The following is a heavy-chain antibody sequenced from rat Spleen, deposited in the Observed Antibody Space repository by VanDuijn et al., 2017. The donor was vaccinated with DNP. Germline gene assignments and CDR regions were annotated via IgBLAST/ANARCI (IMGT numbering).Heavy chain of an antibody. CDR1: GFTFSDYG. Sequence: EVQLVESGGGLVQPGRSLKLSCAASGFTFSDYGMAWVRQTPEKGLEWVATISTGGGTTYYSDSVKGRFIISRDNGKSSLYLQLSSLKSEDTATYYCAKNTGYYFDSWGQGVMVTVSS. D-gene: IGHD4-1*01. J-gene: IGHJ2*01. CDR2: ISTGGGTT. V-gene: IGHV5S13*01. CDR3: AKNTGYYFDS.